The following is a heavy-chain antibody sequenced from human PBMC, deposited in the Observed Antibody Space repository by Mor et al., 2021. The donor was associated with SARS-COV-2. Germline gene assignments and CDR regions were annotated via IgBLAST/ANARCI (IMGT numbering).Heavy chain of an antibody. CDR2: ISWSSGSV. Sequence: EFLEWVAAISWSSGSVHYADSVKGRFSISRDNARNSLYLQMKSLRAEDTALYYCVKDLTSGIAVAGTSDDYYYYGM. CDR3: VKDLTSGIAVAGTSDDYYYYGM. J-gene: IGHJ6*01. V-gene: IGHV3-9*01. D-gene: IGHD6-19*01.